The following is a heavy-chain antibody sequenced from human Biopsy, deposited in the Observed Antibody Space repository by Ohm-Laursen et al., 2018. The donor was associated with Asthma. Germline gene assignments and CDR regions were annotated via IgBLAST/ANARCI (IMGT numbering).Heavy chain of an antibody. J-gene: IGHJ5*02. CDR1: GGSFSGYY. Sequence: PSQTLSLTCSVYGGSFSGYYWSWIRPPPGKGLEWIGEINHSGSTNYNPSLKSRVTISVDTSKNQFSLKLSSVTAADTAVYYCARAGQCSSTSCYNPGWFDPWGQGTLVTVSS. CDR3: ARAGQCSSTSCYNPGWFDP. CDR2: INHSGST. V-gene: IGHV4-34*01. D-gene: IGHD2-2*01.